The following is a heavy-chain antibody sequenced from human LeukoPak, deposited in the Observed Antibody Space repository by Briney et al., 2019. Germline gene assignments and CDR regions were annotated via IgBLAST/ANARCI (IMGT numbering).Heavy chain of an antibody. V-gene: IGHV3-23*01. CDR1: GFTFGDYA. J-gene: IGHJ4*02. D-gene: IGHD2-8*01. CDR3: AKAFGTNGYFQLPIDF. CDR2: ITGTTATGDPP. Sequence: GGSLRLSCTASGFTFGDYAMSWVRQAPGKGLECVSAITGTTATGDPPYYADSVKGRFTISRDNSRNTLYLQLNDLRAEDTAIYYCAKAFGTNGYFQLPIDFWGQGTLVTVSS.